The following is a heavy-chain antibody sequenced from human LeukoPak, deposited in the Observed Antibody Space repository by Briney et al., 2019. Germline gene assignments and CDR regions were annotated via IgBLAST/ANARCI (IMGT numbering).Heavy chain of an antibody. V-gene: IGHV3-74*01. CDR3: ARDTAMANYYYYGMDV. CDR2: INNDGSST. Sequence: GGPLRLSCAASGFPFSSYGMHWVRQAPGKGLVWVSRINNDGSSTSYADSVKGRFTISRDNAKNTLYLQMNSLRAEDTAVYYCARDTAMANYYYYGMDVWGQGTTVTVSS. D-gene: IGHD5-18*01. J-gene: IGHJ6*02. CDR1: GFPFSSYG.